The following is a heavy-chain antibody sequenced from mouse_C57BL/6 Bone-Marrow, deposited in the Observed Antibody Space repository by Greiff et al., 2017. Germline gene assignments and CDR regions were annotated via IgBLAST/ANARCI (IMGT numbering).Heavy chain of an antibody. CDR2: INYDGSST. J-gene: IGHJ3*01. V-gene: IGHV5-16*01. D-gene: IGHD1-1*01. CDR3: ARGEVITTVVEEAWFAY. CDR1: GFTFSDYY. Sequence: DVMLVESEGGLVQPGSSMKLSCTASGFTFSDYYMAWVRQVPEKGLEWVANINYDGSSTYYLDSLKSRFIISRDNAKNILYLQMSSLKSEDTATYYCARGEVITTVVEEAWFAYWGQGTLVTVSA.